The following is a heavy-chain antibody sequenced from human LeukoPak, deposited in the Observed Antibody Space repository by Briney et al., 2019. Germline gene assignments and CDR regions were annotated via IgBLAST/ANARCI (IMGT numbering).Heavy chain of an antibody. CDR1: GGSISSYY. D-gene: IGHD4-17*01. V-gene: IGHV4-59*04. CDR2: IYHSGST. CDR3: ARGRGDYNFDY. J-gene: IGHJ4*02. Sequence: NPSETLSLTCTVSGGSISSYYWSWIRQPPGKGLEWIGYIYHSGSTYYNPSLKSRVTMSVDKSKNQFSLKLSSVTAADTTVYYCARGRGDYNFDYWGQGTLVTVSS.